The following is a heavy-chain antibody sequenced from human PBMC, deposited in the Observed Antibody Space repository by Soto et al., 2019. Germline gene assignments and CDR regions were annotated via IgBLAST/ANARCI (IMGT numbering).Heavy chain of an antibody. CDR2: ISAHNGKT. V-gene: IGHV1-18*01. CDR3: ARVDTAMVTASY. D-gene: IGHD5-18*01. CDR1: GYSFSSYA. J-gene: IGHJ4*02. Sequence: QVQLVQSGAEVKKPGASVKVSCKASGYSFSSYAISWVRQAPGQGLEWMGWISAHNGKTNYSQKLQGRVTMTTDTSTSTAYMELRSLRSDDTAVYFCARVDTAMVTASYWGQGTLVTVSS.